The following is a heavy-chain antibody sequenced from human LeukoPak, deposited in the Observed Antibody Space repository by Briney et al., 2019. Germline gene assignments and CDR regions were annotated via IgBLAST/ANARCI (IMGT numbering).Heavy chain of an antibody. J-gene: IGHJ4*02. D-gene: IGHD5-18*01. CDR1: GFTFSNYA. CDR3: AKGWQALGYTYGSYYFDY. V-gene: IGHV3-23*01. CDR2: ISGSAITT. Sequence: RGSLRLSCATSGFTFSNYAMSWVRQAPGKGLEWVSAISGSAITTYYADSVKGRFTISRDNSKNTLYLQMNGLRAEDTAVYYCAKGWQALGYTYGSYYFDYWGQGTLVTVSS.